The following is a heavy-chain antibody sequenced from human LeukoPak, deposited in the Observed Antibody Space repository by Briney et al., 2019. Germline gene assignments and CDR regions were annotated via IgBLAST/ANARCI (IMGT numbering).Heavy chain of an antibody. D-gene: IGHD3-3*01. CDR3: AKDYVWSCDY. J-gene: IGHJ4*02. CDR1: GFTFSSSW. Sequence: GGSLRLSCAASGFTFSSSWMSWVRQTPGKGLEWVAGIKPDGSETFYSDSVGVRFTISRDNAKNSLTLQIHSLRGEDTALYYCAKDYVWSCDYWGPGTLVTVSS. CDR2: IKPDGSET. V-gene: IGHV3-7*04.